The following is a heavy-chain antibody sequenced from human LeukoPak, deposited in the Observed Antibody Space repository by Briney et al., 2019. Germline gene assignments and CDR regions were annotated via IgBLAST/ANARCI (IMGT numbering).Heavy chain of an antibody. D-gene: IGHD6-19*01. J-gene: IGHJ4*02. CDR3: ASGIDARSDSSD. CDR1: GYSISSGYY. CDR2: IYHSGST. V-gene: IGHV4-38-2*01. Sequence: SETLSLTCAVSGYSISSGYYWGWIRQPPGKGLEWIGSIYHSGSTYYNPSLKSRVTILVDTSKNQFSLKLSSVTAADTAVYYCASGIDARSDSSDWGQGTLVTVTS.